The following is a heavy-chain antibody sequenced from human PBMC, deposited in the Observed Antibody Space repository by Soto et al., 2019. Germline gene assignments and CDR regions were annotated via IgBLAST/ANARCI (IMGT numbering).Heavy chain of an antibody. J-gene: IGHJ4*02. CDR2: TYYRSKWYT. V-gene: IGHV6-1*01. D-gene: IGHD6-19*01. Sequence: SQTLSLTCAISGDSVSRNSAGWNWIRQSPSRGLEWLGRTYYRSKWYTEYAVSVKTRITINPDTSKNQLSLQLNSVTPEDTAIYYCARDNDYSSGWYGIDYWGQGTQVTAPQ. CDR1: GDSVSRNSAG. CDR3: ARDNDYSSGWYGIDY.